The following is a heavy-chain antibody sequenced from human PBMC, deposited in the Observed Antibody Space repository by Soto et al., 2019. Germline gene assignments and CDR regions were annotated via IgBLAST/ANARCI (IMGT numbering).Heavy chain of an antibody. D-gene: IGHD3-3*01. Sequence: SQTLSLTCAISGDSVSSNSAAWNWIRQSPSRGLEWLGRTYYRSKWYNDYAVSVKSRITINPDTPKNQFSLQLNSVTPEDTAVYYCARDFTYYDFWSGYYRAYYYGMDVWGQGTTVTVSS. CDR2: TYYRSKWYN. V-gene: IGHV6-1*01. J-gene: IGHJ6*02. CDR1: GDSVSSNSAA. CDR3: ARDFTYYDFWSGYYRAYYYGMDV.